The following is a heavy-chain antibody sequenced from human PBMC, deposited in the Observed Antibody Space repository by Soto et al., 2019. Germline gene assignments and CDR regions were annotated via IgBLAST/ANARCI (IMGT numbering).Heavy chain of an antibody. J-gene: IGHJ6*02. Sequence: QVQLVQSGAEVKKPGSSVKVSCKASGGTFSRYSITWVRQAPGHGLEWIGRFIPIFGIASYAQKFQGRVTITADESTSTAYMELSSLRSDDTAVYYCAREDRDRETGLVPAAIDGRDVWGQGTTFTVSS. CDR1: GGTFSRYS. CDR3: AREDRDRETGLVPAAIDGRDV. CDR2: FIPIFGIA. V-gene: IGHV1-69*08. D-gene: IGHD2-2*01.